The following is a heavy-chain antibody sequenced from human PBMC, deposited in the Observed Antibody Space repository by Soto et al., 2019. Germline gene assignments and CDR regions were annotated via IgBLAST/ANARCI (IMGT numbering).Heavy chain of an antibody. CDR2: ISGSGGST. CDR3: AKDHSSGWYTWFDP. D-gene: IGHD6-19*01. CDR1: GFTFSSDA. J-gene: IGHJ5*02. Sequence: GGSLRLSFAASGFTFSSDAMSWVRQAPGKGLEWVSAISGSGGSTYYADSVKGRFTISRDNSKNTLYLQMNSLRAEDTAVYYCAKDHSSGWYTWFDPWGQGTLVTVSS. V-gene: IGHV3-23*01.